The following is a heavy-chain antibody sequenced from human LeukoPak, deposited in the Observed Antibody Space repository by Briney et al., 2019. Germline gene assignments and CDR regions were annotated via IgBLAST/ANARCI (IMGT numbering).Heavy chain of an antibody. V-gene: IGHV3-7*01. CDR2: IKQDGSAK. J-gene: IGHJ4*02. Sequence: GGSLRLSCAGSGFTFSRYWMSWVRQAPGKGLEWVANIKQDGSAKYYVDSVKGRFTMSRDNAKNSLYLQMNSLRVEDTAVYYCARDSTSDTLGYWGQGTLVIASS. CDR1: GFTFSRYW. D-gene: IGHD2-2*02. CDR3: ARDSTSDTLGY.